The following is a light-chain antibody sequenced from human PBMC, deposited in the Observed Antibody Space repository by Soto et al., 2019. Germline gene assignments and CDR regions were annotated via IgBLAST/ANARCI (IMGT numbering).Light chain of an antibody. Sequence: QSALTQPPSVSRSPGQSVTISCTGTSSDVGNYNRVSWYQQPPGTAPKLMIYEVTNRPSGVPDRFSGSKSGNTASLTISGLQAEDEADYYCSSYTSNNNLLFGGGTKVTVL. CDR2: EVT. V-gene: IGLV2-18*02. CDR1: SSDVGNYNR. J-gene: IGLJ2*01. CDR3: SSYTSNNNLL.